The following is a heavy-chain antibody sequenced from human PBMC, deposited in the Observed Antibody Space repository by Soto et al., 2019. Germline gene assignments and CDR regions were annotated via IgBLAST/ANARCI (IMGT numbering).Heavy chain of an antibody. J-gene: IGHJ4*02. CDR2: ISVSGGST. V-gene: IGHV3-23*01. D-gene: IGHD3-3*01. CDR1: GFTFSSYA. Sequence: WGSLRLSCAASGFTFSSYAMSWVRQAPGKGLEWVSAISVSGGSTYYADSVKGRFTISRDNSKNTLYLQMNSLRAEDTAVYYCAGQRQGAIFGLVIWSFEYWGQGTMVNVSS. CDR3: AGQRQGAIFGLVIWSFEY.